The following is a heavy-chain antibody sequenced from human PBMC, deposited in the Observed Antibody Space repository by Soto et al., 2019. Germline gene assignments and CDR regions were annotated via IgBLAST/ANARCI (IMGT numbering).Heavy chain of an antibody. CDR3: ARVAVTTYYFDY. V-gene: IGHV3-74*01. CDR2: INPDGSRT. D-gene: IGHD4-17*01. J-gene: IGHJ4*01. CDR1: GFTFDDYA. Sequence: GGSLRLSCAASGFTFDDYAMHWVRQAPGKGLVWVSRINPDGSRTSYADSVKGRFTISRDNAKNTLYLQMNSLGADDTAVYYCARVAVTTYYFDYWGHGTLVTVSS.